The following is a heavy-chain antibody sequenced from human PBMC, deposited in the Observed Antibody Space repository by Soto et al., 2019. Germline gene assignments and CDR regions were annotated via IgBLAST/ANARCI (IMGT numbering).Heavy chain of an antibody. V-gene: IGHV4-38-2*01. CDR3: ASVGYSYGHRDY. D-gene: IGHD5-18*01. Sequence: PSETLSLTCAVSGYSISSGYYWGWIRQPPGKGLEWIGSIYHSGSTYYNPSLKSRVTISVDTSKNQFSLKLSSVTAADTAVYYCASVGYSYGHRDYWGQGTLVTVSS. J-gene: IGHJ4*02. CDR2: IYHSGST. CDR1: GYSISSGYY.